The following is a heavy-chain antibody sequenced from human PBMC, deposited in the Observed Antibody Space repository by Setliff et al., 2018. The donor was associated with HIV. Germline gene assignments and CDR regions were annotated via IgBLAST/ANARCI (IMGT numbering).Heavy chain of an antibody. Sequence: GGSLRLSCAASGFTFSNAWMSWVRQAPGKGLEWVGRIKSKTDGGTTDYAAPVKGRFTISRDDSKNTLYLQMNSLKTEDTAVYYCTTRGYCSGGSCYHLDAFDIWGQGTMVTV. J-gene: IGHJ3*02. CDR1: GFTFSNAW. CDR3: TTRGYCSGGSCYHLDAFDI. D-gene: IGHD2-15*01. CDR2: IKSKTDGGTT. V-gene: IGHV3-15*01.